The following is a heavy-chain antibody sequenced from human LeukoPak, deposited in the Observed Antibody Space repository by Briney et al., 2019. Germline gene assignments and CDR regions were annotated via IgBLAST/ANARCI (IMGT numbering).Heavy chain of an antibody. J-gene: IGHJ3*02. D-gene: IGHD6-19*01. CDR2: ISSSTSYI. V-gene: IGHV3-21*01. CDR3: ARGRTSGWYAQDAFDI. Sequence: GGSLRLSCAASGFSSYNMNWVRQAPGKGLEWVSYISSSTSYISYADSVKGRFTVSRDNAKNSLYLQMNSLRAEDTAVYYCARGRTSGWYAQDAFDIWGQGTMVTVSS. CDR1: GFSSYN.